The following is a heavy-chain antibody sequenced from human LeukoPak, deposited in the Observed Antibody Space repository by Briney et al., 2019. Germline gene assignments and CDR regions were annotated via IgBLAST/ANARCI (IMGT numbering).Heavy chain of an antibody. CDR1: GVSLSGYY. D-gene: IGHD2-15*01. CDR2: IYSSGST. V-gene: IGHV4-59*01. J-gene: IGHJ3*02. Sequence: KSSEPLCLACTLSGVSLSGYYWGWIRQPLGMAPEWIGYIYSSGSTNYNPSLKSRVTISVDTSKNQFSLKLSSVTAADTAVYYCARDLAGAYAFDIWGQGTMVTVSS. CDR3: ARDLAGAYAFDI.